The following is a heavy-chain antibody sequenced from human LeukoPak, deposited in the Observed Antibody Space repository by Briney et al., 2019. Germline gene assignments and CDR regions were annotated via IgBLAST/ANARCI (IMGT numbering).Heavy chain of an antibody. Sequence: PGGSLRLSCAASGFTFSNYWMSWVRQAPGKGLEWVSVIYSGGSTYYADSVKGRFTISRDNSKNTLYLQMNSLRAEDTAVYYCARGGSSWYYFDYWGQGTLVTVSS. CDR1: GFTFSNYW. D-gene: IGHD6-13*01. CDR3: ARGGSSWYYFDY. CDR2: IYSGGST. J-gene: IGHJ4*02. V-gene: IGHV3-66*01.